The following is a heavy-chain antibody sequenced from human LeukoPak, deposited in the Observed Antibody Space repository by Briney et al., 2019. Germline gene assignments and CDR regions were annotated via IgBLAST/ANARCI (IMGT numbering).Heavy chain of an antibody. CDR2: INHSGST. V-gene: IGHV4-34*01. D-gene: IGHD4-17*01. CDR1: GGSFSGYY. J-gene: IGHJ3*02. Sequence: RTSETLSLTCAVYGGSFSGYYWSWIRQPPGKGLEWIGEINHSGSTNYNPSLKSRVTISVDTSKNQFSLKLSSVTAADTAVYYCARQPTTVTHPDAFDIWGQGTMVTVSS. CDR3: ARQPTTVTHPDAFDI.